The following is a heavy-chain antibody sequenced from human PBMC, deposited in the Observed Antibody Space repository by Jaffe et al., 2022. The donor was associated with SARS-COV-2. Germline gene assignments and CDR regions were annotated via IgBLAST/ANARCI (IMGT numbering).Heavy chain of an antibody. CDR2: ISGSGGST. V-gene: IGHV3-23*01. J-gene: IGHJ4*02. CDR3: AKTPTMIVVVIPYYFDY. Sequence: EVQLLESGGGLVQPGGSLRLSCAASGFTFSSYAMSWVRQAPGKGLEWVSAISGSGGSTYYADSVKGRFTISRDNSKNTLYLQMNSLRAEDTAVYYCAKTPTMIVVVIPYYFDYWGQGTLVTVSS. D-gene: IGHD3-22*01. CDR1: GFTFSSYA.